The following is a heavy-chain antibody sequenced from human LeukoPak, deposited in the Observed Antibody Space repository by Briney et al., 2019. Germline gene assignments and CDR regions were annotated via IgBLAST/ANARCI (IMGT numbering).Heavy chain of an antibody. CDR2: IYGRGETT. J-gene: IGHJ3*01. Sequence: GGSLRLSCAASGFTFSSNAMNWVRQAPGKGLEWVAAIYGRGETTYYADLVKGRFTTSRDNSKNTLYLQMNSLRAEDTAVYYCAKPDGLESGTSNYAFLVWGQGTMVTVSS. D-gene: IGHD1-26*01. V-gene: IGHV3-23*01. CDR3: AKPDGLESGTSNYAFLV. CDR1: GFTFSSNA.